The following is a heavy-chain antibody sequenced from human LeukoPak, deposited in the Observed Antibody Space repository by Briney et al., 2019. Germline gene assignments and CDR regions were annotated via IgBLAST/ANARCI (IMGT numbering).Heavy chain of an antibody. CDR2: IYPGDSDT. CDR1: GYSFTSYW. V-gene: IGHV5-51*01. J-gene: IGHJ6*03. CDR3: ARLSGSGSYYKADYYYYMAV. D-gene: IGHD3-10*01. Sequence: GESLKISCKGSGYSFTSYWIGWVRQMPGKGLEWMGIIYPGDSDTRYSPSFQGQVTISADKSISTAYLQWSGLKASDTATYYCARLSGSGSYYKADYYYYMAVWGKGTTVTISS.